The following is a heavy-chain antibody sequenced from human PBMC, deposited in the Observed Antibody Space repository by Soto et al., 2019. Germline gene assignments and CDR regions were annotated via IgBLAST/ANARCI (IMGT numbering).Heavy chain of an antibody. J-gene: IGHJ3*02. CDR2: IFSRDEK. D-gene: IGHD6-6*01. Sequence: QVTLKESGPVLVKPTETLTLTCTVSGFSLTNAKMGVSWIRQPPGKALEWLAHIFSRDEKSYSPSLKRRLIIFKDTSQSQVVLTMTNMDPVDTATYSCARIAARRGAFDIWGQGTMVAVSS. CDR3: ARIAARRGAFDI. V-gene: IGHV2-26*01. CDR1: GFSLTNAKMG.